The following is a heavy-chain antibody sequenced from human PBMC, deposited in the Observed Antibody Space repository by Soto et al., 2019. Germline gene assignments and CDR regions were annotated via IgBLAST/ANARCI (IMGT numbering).Heavy chain of an antibody. CDR2: ISTSSTYI. D-gene: IGHD2-21*01. V-gene: IGHV3-21*01. CDR3: AIIVTHLGVDV. J-gene: IGHJ6*02. Sequence: EVQLVESGGGLVKPGGSQRLSCEASGLTLSTYAMNWVRQAPGKGLEWASSISTSSTYINYADSVKGRFTISRDNAQNSLYLQMNSLRAEDTAVYYCAIIVTHLGVDVWGQGTTVTVSS. CDR1: GLTLSTYA.